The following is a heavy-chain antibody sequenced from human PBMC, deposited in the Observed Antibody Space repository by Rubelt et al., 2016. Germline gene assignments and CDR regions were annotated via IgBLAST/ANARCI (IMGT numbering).Heavy chain of an antibody. CDR1: D. D-gene: IGHD6-19*01. J-gene: IGHJ5*02. V-gene: IGHV1-8*01. Sequence: DINWVRQATGQGLEWMGWMNPNSGNTGYAQKFQGRVTMTRNTSISTAYMELSSLRSEDTAVYYCAGRVQYTSGWYAEGYNWFDPWGQGTLVIVSS. CDR2: MNPNSGNT. CDR3: AGRVQYTSGWYAEGYNWFDP.